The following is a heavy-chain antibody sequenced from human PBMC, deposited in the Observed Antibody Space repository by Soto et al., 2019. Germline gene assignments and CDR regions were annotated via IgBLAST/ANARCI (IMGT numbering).Heavy chain of an antibody. CDR3: ARTEIRAIFGVETRFDP. Sequence: SETLSLTCTVSGGSISSYYWSWIRQPPGKGLEWIGYIYHSGSTYYNPSLKSRVTISVDRSKNQFSLKLSSVTAADTAVYYCARTEIRAIFGVETRFDPWGPGTLVTVSS. D-gene: IGHD3-3*01. CDR1: GGSISSYY. CDR2: IYHSGST. V-gene: IGHV4-59*04. J-gene: IGHJ5*02.